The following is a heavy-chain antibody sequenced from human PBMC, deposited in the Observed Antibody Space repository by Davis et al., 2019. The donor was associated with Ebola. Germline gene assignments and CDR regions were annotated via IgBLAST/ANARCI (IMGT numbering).Heavy chain of an antibody. D-gene: IGHD6-6*01. CDR3: ARRGQEQIATSSENWLGP. V-gene: IGHV4-4*07. Sequence: MPSETLSLTCTVSGASISDYYWNWIRQPAGKGLEWIGHIYPTGTTNYNPSLKSRVTMSVDTSKNQFSLRLNSVTAADTAVYYCARRGQEQIATSSENWLGPWGQGIQVTVSS. J-gene: IGHJ5*01. CDR1: GASISDYY. CDR2: IYPTGTT.